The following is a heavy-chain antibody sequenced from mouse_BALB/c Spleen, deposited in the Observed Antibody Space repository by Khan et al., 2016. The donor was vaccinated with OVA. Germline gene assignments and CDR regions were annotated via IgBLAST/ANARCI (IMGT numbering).Heavy chain of an antibody. D-gene: IGHD2-1*01. J-gene: IGHJ3*01. V-gene: IGHV1S81*02. CDR2: INPSNGGT. CDR3: TRSGYGTFAY. CDR1: GYTFTSYY. Sequence: QVHVKQSGAELVKPGASVRLSCKASGYTFTSYYLYWVKQRPGQGLEWIGDINPSNGGTNFNEKFKNKATLTVDKSSSTAYMQLSSLTSEDSAVYYCTRSGYGTFAYWGQGTLVTVSA.